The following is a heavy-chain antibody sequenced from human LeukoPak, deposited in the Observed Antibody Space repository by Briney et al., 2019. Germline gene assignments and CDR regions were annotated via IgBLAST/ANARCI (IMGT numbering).Heavy chain of an antibody. CDR2: INAGNGNT. CDR3: ARTYYDFWRGYPDYYYGMDV. D-gene: IGHD3-3*01. CDR1: GYTFTSYA. V-gene: IGHV1-3*01. Sequence: ASVKVSCKASGYTFTSYAMHWVRQAPGQRLEWMGWINAGNGNTKYSQKFQGRVTITRDTSASTAYMELSSLRSEDTAVYYCARTYYDFWRGYPDYYYGMDVWGQGTTVTVSS. J-gene: IGHJ6*02.